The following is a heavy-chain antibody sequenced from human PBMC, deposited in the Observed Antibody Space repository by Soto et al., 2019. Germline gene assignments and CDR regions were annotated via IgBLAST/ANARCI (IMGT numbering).Heavy chain of an antibody. V-gene: IGHV3-64D*08. D-gene: IGHD3-3*01. Sequence: PGGSLRLSCSASGFTFSSYAMHWVRQAPGKGLEYVSAISSNGGSTYYADSVKGRFTISRDNSKNTLYLQMSSLRAEDTAVYYCVKDWPSPPYYDFWSAYDKPNYGMDVWGQGTTVTVSS. CDR1: GFTFSSYA. CDR2: ISSNGGST. CDR3: VKDWPSPPYYDFWSAYDKPNYGMDV. J-gene: IGHJ6*01.